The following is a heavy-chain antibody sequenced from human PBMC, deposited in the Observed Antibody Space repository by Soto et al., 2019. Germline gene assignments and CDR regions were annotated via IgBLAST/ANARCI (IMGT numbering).Heavy chain of an antibody. CDR3: VRRGGYAEQSGSDYYYYYYNMDV. J-gene: IGHJ6*03. CDR2: INPSGDST. V-gene: IGHV1-46*01. D-gene: IGHD3-10*01. Sequence: ASVKVSCKASGYTFTSYYMHWVRQAPGQKQKWMGRINPSGDSTSYAQKFRGRVTITSDRSVSTVYMELSSLRSEDMVVYSCVRRGGYAEQSGSDYYYYYYNMDVWGKRTTVTSP. CDR1: GYTFTSYY.